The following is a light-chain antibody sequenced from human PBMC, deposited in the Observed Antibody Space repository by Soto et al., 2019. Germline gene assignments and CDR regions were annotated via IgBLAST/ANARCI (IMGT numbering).Light chain of an antibody. J-gene: IGLJ2*01. CDR3: SSYAGSNNPVV. CDR2: EVT. CDR1: SSDVGGYHY. V-gene: IGLV2-8*01. Sequence: QSVLTQPPSASGSPGQSVTISCTGTSSDVGGYHYVSWYQQHPGKAPKLMIYEVTKRPSGVPDRFSGSKSGNTASLTVSGLQAEDEADYYCSSYAGSNNPVVFGGGTQLTVL.